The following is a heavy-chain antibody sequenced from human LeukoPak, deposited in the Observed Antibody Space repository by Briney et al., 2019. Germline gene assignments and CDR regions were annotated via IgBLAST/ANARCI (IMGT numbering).Heavy chain of an antibody. CDR1: GGSFSGYY. V-gene: IGHV4-34*01. CDR3: ARGVSCDSSGYYCFFDY. CDR2: INHSGST. D-gene: IGHD3-22*01. J-gene: IGHJ4*02. Sequence: PSETLSLTCAVYGGSFSGYYWSWIRQPPGKGLEWIGEINHSGSTNYNPSLKSRVTISVDTSKNQFSLKLSSVTAADTAVYYCARGVSCDSSGYYCFFDYWGQGTLVTVSS.